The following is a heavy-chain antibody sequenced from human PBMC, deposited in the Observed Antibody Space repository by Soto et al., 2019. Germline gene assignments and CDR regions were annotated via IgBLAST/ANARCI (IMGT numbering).Heavy chain of an antibody. V-gene: IGHV1-69*12. CDR2: IIPIFGTA. D-gene: IGHD6-6*01. CDR1: GGTFSSYA. CDR3: ASWVSYSSSPNWFDP. J-gene: IGHJ5*02. Sequence: QVQLVQSGAEVKKPGSSVKVSCKASGGTFSSYAISWVRQAPGQGLEWMGGIIPIFGTANYAQKFQGRVTIXXAXSXXTAYMELSSLRSEDTAVYYCASWVSYSSSPNWFDPWGQGTLVTVSS.